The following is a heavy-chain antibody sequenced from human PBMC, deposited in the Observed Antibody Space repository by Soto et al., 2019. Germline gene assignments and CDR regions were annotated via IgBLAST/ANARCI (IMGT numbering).Heavy chain of an antibody. V-gene: IGHV3-30*18. J-gene: IGHJ4*02. CDR2: ISHDGNIK. CDR3: EKKTVKDAVRQIDY. Sequence: HPGGSXRLSCSVSGFTFSRFCMHWVRQAPGKGLEWVALISHDGNIKYYSDSVSGRFTISRDNSRTTLFLQMNSLGPEDTDIYLCEKKTVKDAVRQIDYWGLGTLVTVSS. D-gene: IGHD3-10*01. CDR1: GFTFSRFC.